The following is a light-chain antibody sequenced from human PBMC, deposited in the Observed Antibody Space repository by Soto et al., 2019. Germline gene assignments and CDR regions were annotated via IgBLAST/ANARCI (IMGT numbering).Light chain of an antibody. CDR1: QSISSY. CDR2: AAS. Sequence: DIQMTQSPSSLSASVGDRVTITCRASQSISSYLSWYQHKPGKAPKLLIYAASSLQSGVPSRFSGSGSGTDFTLTISSLQPEDFATYYCQQGYSSPLTFGGGTKVEI. J-gene: IGKJ4*01. CDR3: QQGYSSPLT. V-gene: IGKV1-39*01.